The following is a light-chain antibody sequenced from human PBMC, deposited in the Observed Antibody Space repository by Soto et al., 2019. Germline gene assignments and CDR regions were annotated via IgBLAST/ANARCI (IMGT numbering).Light chain of an antibody. Sequence: QSALTQPASVSGSPGQSITMSCTGTSSDVGGYNYVSWYQQYPGKAPKLIIYQVSDRPSGVSTRFSGSKSGNTASLTISGLQAEDEADYFCISYTSSSTDVFGTGTKLTVL. J-gene: IGLJ1*01. CDR1: SSDVGGYNY. CDR2: QVS. CDR3: ISYTSSSTDV. V-gene: IGLV2-14*01.